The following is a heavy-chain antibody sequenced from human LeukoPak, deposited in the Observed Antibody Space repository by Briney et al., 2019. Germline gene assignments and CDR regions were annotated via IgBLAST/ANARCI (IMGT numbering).Heavy chain of an antibody. Sequence: DPSETLSLTCAIYGGSFSGYSWTWIRQPPGKGLEWIGEFSHSGFPVYNPSLGGRVTISIDASKNQFSLKLSSVTAADTAVYYCAREKIGTGTILGKDYYYMDVWGKGTTVTVSS. CDR1: GGSFSGYS. CDR3: AREKIGTGTILGKDYYYMDV. V-gene: IGHV4-34*01. J-gene: IGHJ6*03. CDR2: FSHSGFP. D-gene: IGHD1-1*01.